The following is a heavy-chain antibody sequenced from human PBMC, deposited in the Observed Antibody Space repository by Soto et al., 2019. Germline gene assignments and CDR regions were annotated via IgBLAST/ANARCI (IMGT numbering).Heavy chain of an antibody. Sequence: QVHLVESGGGLVKPGGSLRLACAASGFSFGDSYMSWVRQAPGKGLEWLSYISGGSSYTNYADSVKGRFTISRDNAKRSLYLEMNSLRADDTAVYYCAKTIVAASGYYFDHWGQGNLVTVSS. CDR1: GFSFGDSY. J-gene: IGHJ4*02. CDR2: ISGGSSYT. D-gene: IGHD2-21*01. CDR3: AKTIVAASGYYFDH. V-gene: IGHV3-11*06.